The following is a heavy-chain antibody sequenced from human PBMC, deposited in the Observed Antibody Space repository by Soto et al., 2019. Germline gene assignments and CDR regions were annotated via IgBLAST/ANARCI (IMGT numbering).Heavy chain of an antibody. D-gene: IGHD2-21*02. CDR1: GGTFSSYA. J-gene: IGHJ3*02. CDR3: ARDLRIAYCGGDCYLGAFDI. V-gene: IGHV1-69*06. CDR2: IIPIFGTA. Sequence: QVQLVQSGAEVKKPGSSVKVSCKASGGTFSSYAISWVRQAPGQGLEWMGGIIPIFGTANYAQKFQGRVTITADKSTRTGYMELSSLRSEDTGVYYCARDLRIAYCGGDCYLGAFDIWGQGTMVTVSS.